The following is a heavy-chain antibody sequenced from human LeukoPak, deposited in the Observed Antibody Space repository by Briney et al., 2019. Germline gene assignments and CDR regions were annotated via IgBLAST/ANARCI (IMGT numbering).Heavy chain of an antibody. CDR1: GYTFSSCG. J-gene: IGHJ4*02. CDR3: ARAKRSTVTTLDY. D-gene: IGHD4-17*01. V-gene: IGHV1-18*01. CDR2: ISAYNGNI. Sequence: GASVKVSCKASGYTFSSCGITWVRQAPGQGLEWMGWISAYNGNIVYAQRFQGRVSMTTDTSTNTAYMEVRSLTSDDTAIYYCARAKRSTVTTLDYWGQGTLVTVSS.